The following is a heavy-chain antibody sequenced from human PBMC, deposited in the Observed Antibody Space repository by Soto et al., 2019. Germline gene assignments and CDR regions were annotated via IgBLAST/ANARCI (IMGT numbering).Heavy chain of an antibody. J-gene: IGHJ5*02. Sequence: TLSLTCAVSGASIGSGGWWSWVRQPPGKGLEWIAEIFHDGNTNYSPSLKSRVTISVDKPQNQFSLNVYSVTAADTAVYYCERHEGWTGPDQWGQGTLVTVSS. D-gene: IGHD2-8*02. CDR2: IFHDGNT. CDR1: GASIGSGGW. V-gene: IGHV4-4*02. CDR3: ERHEGWTGPDQ.